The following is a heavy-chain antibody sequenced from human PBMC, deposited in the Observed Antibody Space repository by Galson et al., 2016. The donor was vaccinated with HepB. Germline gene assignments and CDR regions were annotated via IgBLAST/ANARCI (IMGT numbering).Heavy chain of an antibody. V-gene: IGHV3-53*01. CDR1: GLTVSSSY. D-gene: IGHD3-10*01. CDR2: LYNGDST. CDR3: AGDSRGNPNLDY. J-gene: IGHJ4*02. Sequence: SLRLSCAASGLTVSSSYMSWVRQAPGKGLEWISALYNGDSTQYADSVKGRFTVSRDYSKNTMYLQMNSLRAEDTAVYYCAGDSRGNPNLDYWGQGTLVTVSS.